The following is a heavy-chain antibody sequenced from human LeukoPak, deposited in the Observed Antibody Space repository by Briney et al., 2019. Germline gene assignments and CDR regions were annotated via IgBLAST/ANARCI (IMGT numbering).Heavy chain of an antibody. V-gene: IGHV1-18*01. CDR2: ISAYNGNT. Sequence: ASVKVSCKASGYTFTSYGISWVRQAPGQGLEWMGWISAYNGNTNYAQKLQGRVTMTRDTSTSTVYMELSSLRSEDTAVYYCARTTAMAYYMDVWGKGTTVTISS. CDR1: GYTFTSYG. J-gene: IGHJ6*03. CDR3: ARTTAMAYYMDV. D-gene: IGHD5-18*01.